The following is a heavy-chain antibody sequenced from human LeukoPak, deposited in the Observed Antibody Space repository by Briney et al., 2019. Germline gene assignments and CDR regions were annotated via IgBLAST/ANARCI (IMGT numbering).Heavy chain of an antibody. CDR3: ARDTLSGSYSDYFDY. V-gene: IGHV4-4*07. J-gene: IGHJ4*02. Sequence: PSETLSLTCTVSGGSISSYYWSWIRQPAGRGLEWIGRIYTSGSTNYNPSLKSRVTMSVDTSKKHFSLRLSSVTAADTAVYYCARDTLSGSYSDYFDYWGQGTLVTVSS. D-gene: IGHD1-26*01. CDR2: IYTSGST. CDR1: GGSISSYY.